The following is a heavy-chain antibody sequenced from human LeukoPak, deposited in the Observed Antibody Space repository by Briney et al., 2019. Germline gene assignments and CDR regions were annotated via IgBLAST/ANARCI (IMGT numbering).Heavy chain of an antibody. D-gene: IGHD3-22*01. CDR3: AKEEGYYYDSGGYYVEYFQH. J-gene: IGHJ1*01. V-gene: IGHV3-74*01. CDR1: GFTFSSYW. Sequence: QPGGSLRLSCAASGFTFSSYWMHWVRQAPGKGLVWVSRINGDGSNTNYADSVKGRFTFSRDNSKNTLYLQMNSLRAEDTAVYYCAKEEGYYYDSGGYYVEYFQHWGQGTLVTVSS. CDR2: INGDGSNT.